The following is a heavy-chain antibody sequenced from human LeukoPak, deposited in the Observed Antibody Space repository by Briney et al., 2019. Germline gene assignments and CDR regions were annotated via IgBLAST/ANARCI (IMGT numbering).Heavy chain of an antibody. CDR3: AKDRYCSGGSCYYDAFDI. CDR1: GFTFSSYG. D-gene: IGHD2-15*01. V-gene: IGHV3-30*02. Sequence: GGSLRLSCAASGFTFSSYGMHWVRQAPGKGLECLAVIWYDGGNKYYAHSVKGRFTISRDNSKNTLYLQMNSLRAEDTAMYYCAKDRYCSGGSCYYDAFDIWGQGTTVTVSS. CDR2: IWYDGGNK. J-gene: IGHJ3*02.